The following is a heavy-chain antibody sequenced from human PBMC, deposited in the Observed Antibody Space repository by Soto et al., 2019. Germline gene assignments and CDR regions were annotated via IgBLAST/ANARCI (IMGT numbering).Heavy chain of an antibody. CDR1: GGSFSGYY. Sequence: SETLSLTCAVYGGSFSGYYWSWIRQPPGKGLEWIGEINHSGSTNYNPSLKSRVTISVDTSKNQFSLKLSSVTAADTAVYYCARGPAYCGGDCFDYWGQGTRVTVSS. V-gene: IGHV4-34*01. CDR3: ARGPAYCGGDCFDY. D-gene: IGHD2-21*01. J-gene: IGHJ4*02. CDR2: INHSGST.